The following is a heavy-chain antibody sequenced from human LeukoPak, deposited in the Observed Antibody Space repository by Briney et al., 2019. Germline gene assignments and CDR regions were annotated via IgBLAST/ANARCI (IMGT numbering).Heavy chain of an antibody. J-gene: IGHJ4*01. CDR2: IYSGGST. CDR3: AKAFTSGYVNY. V-gene: IGHV3-53*01. CDR1: GLTVSRNY. D-gene: IGHD3-22*01. Sequence: GGSLRLSCAASGLTVSRNYMSWVRQAPGKGLESVSVIYSGGSTYYADSVRGRFTISRDNSKNTLYLQMNSLRAEDTAVYYCAKAFTSGYVNYWGQVTLVT.